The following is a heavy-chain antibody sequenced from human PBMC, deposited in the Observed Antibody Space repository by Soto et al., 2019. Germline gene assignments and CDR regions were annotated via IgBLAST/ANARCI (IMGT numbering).Heavy chain of an antibody. D-gene: IGHD5-18*01. CDR1: GFTFSSYG. CDR3: ARVDLYSYGFGGFDY. V-gene: IGHV3-33*01. Sequence: QVQLVESGGGVVQPGRSLILSCAASGFTFSSYGMHWVRQAPGKGLEWVAVIWYDGSNKYYADSVKGRFTISRDNSKNTLYLQMDSLRDEDTAVYYCARVDLYSYGFGGFDYWGQGSLVTVSS. CDR2: IWYDGSNK. J-gene: IGHJ4*02.